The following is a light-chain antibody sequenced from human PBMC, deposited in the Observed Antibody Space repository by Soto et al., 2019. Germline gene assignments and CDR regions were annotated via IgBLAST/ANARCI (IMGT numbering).Light chain of an antibody. CDR3: QSYDSSLSGSYVV. J-gene: IGLJ2*01. CDR1: SSNIGAGYD. Sequence: QSVLTQPPSVSGAPGQRVTISCTGSSSNIGAGYDVHWYQQLPGTAPKLLIYGNSNRPSGVPDRFSGSKSGISASLAITGLQAEDEADYYCQSYDSSLSGSYVVFGGGTKLTVL. V-gene: IGLV1-40*01. CDR2: GNS.